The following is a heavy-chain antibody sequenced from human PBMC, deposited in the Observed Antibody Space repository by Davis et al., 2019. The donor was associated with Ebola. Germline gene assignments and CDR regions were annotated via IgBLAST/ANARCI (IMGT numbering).Heavy chain of an antibody. CDR3: AREKLWFGELLGDY. D-gene: IGHD3-10*01. CDR1: GYTFTGYY. J-gene: IGHJ4*02. CDR2: INPNSGGT. Sequence: AASVKVSCKASGYTFTGYYMHWVRQAPGQGLEWMGWINPNSGGTNYAQKFQGWVTMTTDTSTSTAYMELRSLRSDDTAVYYCAREKLWFGELLGDYWGQGTLVTVSS. V-gene: IGHV1-2*04.